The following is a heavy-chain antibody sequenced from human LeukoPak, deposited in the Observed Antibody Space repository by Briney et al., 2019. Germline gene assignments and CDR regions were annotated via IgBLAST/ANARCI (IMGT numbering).Heavy chain of an antibody. CDR2: INTNTGNP. D-gene: IGHD6-19*01. CDR3: ARDLGSGWYSPWFDP. V-gene: IGHV7-4-1*02. Sequence: ASVKVSCKASGYTFTSYAMNWVRQAPGQGLEWMGWINTNTGNPTYAQGFTGRFVFSLDTSVSTAYLQISSLKAEDAAVYYCARDLGSGWYSPWFDPWGQGTLVTVSS. CDR1: GYTFTSYA. J-gene: IGHJ5*02.